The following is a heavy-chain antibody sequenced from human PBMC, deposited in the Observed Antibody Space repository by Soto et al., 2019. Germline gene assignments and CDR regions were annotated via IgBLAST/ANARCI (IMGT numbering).Heavy chain of an antibody. CDR2: INPNSGGT. CDR3: ATHTRWEVLRAFDI. D-gene: IGHD1-26*01. Sequence: ASVKVSCKASGYTFTGYYMHWVRQAPGQGLEWMGWINPNSGGTNYAQKLQGRVTMTTDNSKNTLYLHMNSLRAEDTAVYYCATHTRWEVLRAFDIWGQGTMVTVSS. J-gene: IGHJ3*02. CDR1: GYTFTGYY. V-gene: IGHV1-2*02.